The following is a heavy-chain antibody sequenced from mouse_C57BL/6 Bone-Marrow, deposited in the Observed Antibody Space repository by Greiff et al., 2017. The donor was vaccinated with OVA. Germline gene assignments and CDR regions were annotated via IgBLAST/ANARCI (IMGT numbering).Heavy chain of an antibody. CDR2: ISDGGSYT. Sequence: EVKLVESGGGLVKPGGSLKLSCAASGFTFSSYALSWVRPTPEKRLEWVATISDGGSYTYYPDNVKGRFTISRDNAKNNLYLQMSHLKSEDTAMYYCARYDYDVRFAYWGQGTLVTVSA. D-gene: IGHD2-4*01. CDR3: ARYDYDVRFAY. V-gene: IGHV5-4*03. J-gene: IGHJ3*01. CDR1: GFTFSSYA.